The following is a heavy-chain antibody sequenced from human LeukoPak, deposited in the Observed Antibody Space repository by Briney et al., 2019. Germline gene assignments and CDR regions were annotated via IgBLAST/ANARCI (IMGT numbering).Heavy chain of an antibody. CDR1: GYSFTSYW. CDR3: ARFRIVGATMDAFDV. D-gene: IGHD1-26*01. CDR2: IYPADSDT. Sequence: GESLKISCEGSGYSFTSYWVGWVRHMPGKGLEWMGIIYPADSDTRYNPSFQGQVTISADKSIKTAYLQWNSLKASDTAMYYCARFRIVGATMDAFDVWGQGTMVTVSS. V-gene: IGHV5-51*01. J-gene: IGHJ3*01.